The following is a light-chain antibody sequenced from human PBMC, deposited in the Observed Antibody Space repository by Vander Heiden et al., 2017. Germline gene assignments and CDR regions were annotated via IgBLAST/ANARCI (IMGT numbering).Light chain of an antibody. CDR2: AAS. CDR3: HQSFGTPHT. CDR1: QTINNY. V-gene: IGKV1-39*01. J-gene: IGKJ5*01. Sequence: DIQMTQSPSSLSASVGDRVTITCRASQTINNYLNWYQQKPGKAPKLLIRAASGFVVAVPLTFSGSGSGTDFTLTIIRLLPEDFTTYYCHQSFGTPHTFGQGTQLEIK.